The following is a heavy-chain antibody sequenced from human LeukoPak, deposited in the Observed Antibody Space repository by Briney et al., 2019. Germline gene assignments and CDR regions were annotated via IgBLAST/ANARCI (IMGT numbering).Heavy chain of an antibody. CDR2: ISAYNGNT. CDR1: GYTFTSYG. D-gene: IGHD6-6*01. J-gene: IGHJ4*02. Sequence: ASVKVSCKASGYTFTSYGISWVRQAPGQGLEWMGWISAYNGNTNYAQKFQGRVTITADESTGTAYMELSSLRSEDTAMYYCARDIGNIAARPGVVGWGQGTLVTVSS. V-gene: IGHV1-18*01. CDR3: ARDIGNIAARPGVVG.